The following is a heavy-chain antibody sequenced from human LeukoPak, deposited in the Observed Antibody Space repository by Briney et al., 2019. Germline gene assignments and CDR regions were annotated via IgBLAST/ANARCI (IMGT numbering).Heavy chain of an antibody. D-gene: IGHD3-22*01. CDR2: IYGGGST. CDR1: GFTFSSYA. J-gene: IGHJ5*02. CDR3: ARGRQTYYDSSGYYDNWFDP. V-gene: IGHV3-66*01. Sequence: GGSVGLSCAASGFTFSSYAMSWVGQAPGKGLEWVSVIYGGGSTYYADSVKGRFTIPRDHSKHQLCLHVDRLSAGHRAGYYCARGRQTYYDSSGYYDNWFDPWGQGALVTVSS.